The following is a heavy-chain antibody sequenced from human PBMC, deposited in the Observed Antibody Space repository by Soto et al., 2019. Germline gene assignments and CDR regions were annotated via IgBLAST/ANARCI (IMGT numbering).Heavy chain of an antibody. J-gene: IGHJ4*02. D-gene: IGHD2-15*01. CDR1: GGTFSSYT. V-gene: IGHV1-69*08. CDR3: ARDNPNYCSGGSCYLDY. CDR2: IIPILGIA. Sequence: QVQLVQSGAEVKKPGSSVTVSCKASGGTFSSYTISWVRQAPGQGLEWMGRIIPILGIANYAQKFQGRVTITAEKCKRTAYMELSSLRSEDTAEYYCARDNPNYCSGGSCYLDYWGQGTLVTVSS.